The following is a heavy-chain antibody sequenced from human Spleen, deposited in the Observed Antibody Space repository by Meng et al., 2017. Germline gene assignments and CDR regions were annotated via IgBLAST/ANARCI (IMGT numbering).Heavy chain of an antibody. CDR1: GFSLSANGVG. D-gene: IGHD3-10*01. V-gene: IGHV2-5*01. CDR2: VYWNDDK. CDR3: AHILLWFAESKNWFDP. Sequence: SGPTLVKPTQTLTLTCTCSGFSLSANGVGVGWIRQPPGKALEWLALVYWNDDKRYNLSLRPRLTITKDTSKNQVVLTMTNMDPIDTGTYYCAHILLWFAESKNWFDPWGQGTLVTVSS. J-gene: IGHJ5*02.